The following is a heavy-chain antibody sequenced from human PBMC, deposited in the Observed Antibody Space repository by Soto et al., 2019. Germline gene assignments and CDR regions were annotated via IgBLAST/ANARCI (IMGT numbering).Heavy chain of an antibody. CDR2: IYSSETT. Sequence: SETLSLTCTVSGGSVNSNSYSWGWIRQSPGKGLEWIGTIYSSETTHYNPSLRSRVTISVDTSMNEFSLKLSSVTAADTAVFYCARLYSGTRPPDYWGQGSLVT. D-gene: IGHD1-7*01. V-gene: IGHV4-39*01. CDR1: GGSVNSNSYS. J-gene: IGHJ4*02. CDR3: ARLYSGTRPPDY.